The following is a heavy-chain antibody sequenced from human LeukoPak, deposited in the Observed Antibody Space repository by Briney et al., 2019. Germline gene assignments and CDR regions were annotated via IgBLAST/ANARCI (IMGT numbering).Heavy chain of an antibody. V-gene: IGHV3-64*01. D-gene: IGHD1-26*01. CDR1: GFTFSSYA. Sequence: GGSLRLSCAASGFTFSSYAMHWVRQAPGKGLEYVSAISSNGDSTYYANSVKGRFTISRDNSKNTLYLQMGSLRAEDMAVYYCARGGWELLGAFDIWGQGTMVTVSS. J-gene: IGHJ3*02. CDR2: ISSNGDST. CDR3: ARGGWELLGAFDI.